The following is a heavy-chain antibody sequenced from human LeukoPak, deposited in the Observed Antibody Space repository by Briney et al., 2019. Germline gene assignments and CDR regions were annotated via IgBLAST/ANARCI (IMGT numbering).Heavy chain of an antibody. CDR2: ISGSGGST. V-gene: IGHV3-23*01. D-gene: IGHD3-9*01. J-gene: IGHJ4*02. CDR3: ASGRLRYFDWLTNFEY. CDR1: GFTFSTYA. Sequence: GGSLRLSCAASGFTFSTYAMSWVRQAPGKGLEWVSTISGSGGSTYFAASVMGRFTISRDSSKNTLLLQMNSLRAEDTAVYYCASGRLRYFDWLTNFEYWGQGTLVTVSS.